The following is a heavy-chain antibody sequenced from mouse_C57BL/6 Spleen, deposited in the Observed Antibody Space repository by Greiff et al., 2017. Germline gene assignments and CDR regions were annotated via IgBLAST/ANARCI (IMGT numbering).Heavy chain of an antibody. J-gene: IGHJ3*01. Sequence: VQLQQSGPVLVKPGASVKMSCTASGYTFTDYYMNWVKQSHGKSLEWIGVINPYNGGTSYNQKFKGKATLTVDKSSSTAYMELNSLTSEDSAVFYCARGRPYYYDYGGSWFAYWGQGTLVTVSA. D-gene: IGHD2-4*01. V-gene: IGHV1-19*01. CDR2: INPYNGGT. CDR1: GYTFTDYY. CDR3: ARGRPYYYDYGGSWFAY.